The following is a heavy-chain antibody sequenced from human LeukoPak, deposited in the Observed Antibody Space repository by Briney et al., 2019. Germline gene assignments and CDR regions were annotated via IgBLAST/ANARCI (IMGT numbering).Heavy chain of an antibody. D-gene: IGHD6-19*01. CDR2: IYYSGST. V-gene: IGHV4-39*07. CDR3: ARDPGVAVRGDV. J-gene: IGHJ6*04. Sequence: SETLSLTCTVSGGSISSSSYYWGWIRQPPGKGLEWIGSIYYSGSTYYNPSLKSRVTISVDTSKNQFSLKLSSVTAADTAVYYCARDPGVAVRGDVWGKGTTVTVSS. CDR1: GGSISSSSYY.